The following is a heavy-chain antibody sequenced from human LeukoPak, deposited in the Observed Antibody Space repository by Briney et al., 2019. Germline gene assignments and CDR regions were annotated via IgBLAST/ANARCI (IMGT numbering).Heavy chain of an antibody. CDR1: GDSISSYY. J-gene: IGHJ4*02. CDR3: AAAGAYNYRLAY. CDR2: IHYSGST. Sequence: SDTLSLTCIVSGDSISSYYWSWIRQSPGKGLEWIAYIHYSGSTNYNPSLKSRLTISVDTSKNLFSLNLNSVTTADTAVYYCAAAGAYNYRLAYWGQGTLVTVSS. D-gene: IGHD5-24*01. V-gene: IGHV4-59*01.